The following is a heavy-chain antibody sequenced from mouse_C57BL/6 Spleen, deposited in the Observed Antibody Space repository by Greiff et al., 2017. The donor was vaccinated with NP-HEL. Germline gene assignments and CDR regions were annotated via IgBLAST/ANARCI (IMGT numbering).Heavy chain of an antibody. V-gene: IGHV1-26*01. CDR2: INPNNGGT. CDR3: ARSDDYDEDWYFDV. D-gene: IGHD2-4*01. CDR1: GYTFTDYY. J-gene: IGHJ1*03. Sequence: EVQLQQFGPELVKPGASVKISCKASGYTFTDYYMNWVKQSHGKSLEWIGDINPNNGGTSYNQKFKGKATLTVDKSSSTAYMELRSLISEDSAVYYCARSDDYDEDWYFDVWGTGTTVTVSS.